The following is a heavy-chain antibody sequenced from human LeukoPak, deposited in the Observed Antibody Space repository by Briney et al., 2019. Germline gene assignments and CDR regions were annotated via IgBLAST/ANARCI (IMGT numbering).Heavy chain of an antibody. CDR3: ARDMTSRSWHAFDY. CDR2: ITSGSSDI. D-gene: IGHD6-13*01. J-gene: IGHJ4*02. V-gene: IGHV3-48*01. Sequence: PGGSLRLSCAVSGFTFSVYSMDWVRQAPGKGLEWLSYITSGSSDIHYADSVNGRFTISRDNAKSSLYLQMNNLRAEDTAIYLCARDMTSRSWHAFDYWGRGALVTVSS. CDR1: GFTFSVYS.